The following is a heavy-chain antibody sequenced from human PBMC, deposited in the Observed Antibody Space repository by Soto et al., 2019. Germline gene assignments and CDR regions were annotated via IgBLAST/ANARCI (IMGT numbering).Heavy chain of an antibody. J-gene: IGHJ6*02. CDR1: GYTFTSYG. D-gene: IGHD1-1*01. Sequence: ASVKVSCKASGYTFTSYGISWVRQAPGQGLEWMGWISAYNGNTNYAQKLQGRVTMTTDTSTSTAYMELRSLRSDDTAVYYCARDRRGTYSFPYYYGMDVWGQGTTVTVSS. V-gene: IGHV1-18*01. CDR3: ARDRRGTYSFPYYYGMDV. CDR2: ISAYNGNT.